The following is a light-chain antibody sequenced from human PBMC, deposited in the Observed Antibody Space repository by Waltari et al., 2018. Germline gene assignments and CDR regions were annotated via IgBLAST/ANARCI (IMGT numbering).Light chain of an antibody. CDR1: QSLLHRDGKTY. CDR2: EVS. Sequence: DIVMTQTPLSLSVSPGQPASIPSKSSQSLLHRDGKTYLHWYLKRPGQSPQLLISEVSSRFSGVPDRFSGSGSGTDFTLKISRVEAEDVGLYYCMQGVHLPLTFGGGTKVEIQ. J-gene: IGKJ4*01. CDR3: MQGVHLPLT. V-gene: IGKV2-29*03.